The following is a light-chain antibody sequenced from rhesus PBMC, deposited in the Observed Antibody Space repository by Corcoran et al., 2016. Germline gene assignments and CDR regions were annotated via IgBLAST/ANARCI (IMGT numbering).Light chain of an antibody. CDR2: EAS. V-gene: IGKV2-78*01. CDR3: KQTLQTPLT. Sequence: DIVMTQSPLFLSVTPGEPASISCRSSQSLLHSSGYHYLHWYLQKPGQSPQLLIYEASNRASGVPDRWSGSGSGTDLSLKISRVEADDIGIYFCKQTLQTPLTFGGGTKVELK. J-gene: IGKJ4*01. CDR1: QSLLHSSGYHY.